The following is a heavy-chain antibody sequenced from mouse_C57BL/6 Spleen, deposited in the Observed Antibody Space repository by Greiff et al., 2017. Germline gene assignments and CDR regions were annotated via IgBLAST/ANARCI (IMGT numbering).Heavy chain of an antibody. CDR1: GYAFSSYW. Sequence: QVQLKQSGAELVKPGASVKISCKASGYAFSSYWMNWVKQRPGKGLEWIGQIYPGDGDTNYNGKFKGKATLTADKSSSTAYMQLSSLTSEDSAVYFCARARGLLPYWYFDVWGTGTTVTVSS. CDR2: IYPGDGDT. J-gene: IGHJ1*03. CDR3: ARARGLLPYWYFDV. V-gene: IGHV1-80*01. D-gene: IGHD2-3*01.